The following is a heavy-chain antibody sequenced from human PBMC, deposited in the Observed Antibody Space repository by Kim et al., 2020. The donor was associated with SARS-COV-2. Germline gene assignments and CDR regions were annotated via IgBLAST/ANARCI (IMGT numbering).Heavy chain of an antibody. CDR2: INHVGSST. Sequence: GGSLRLSCAASGLNFNIYWMHWVRQAPGEGLVWVSRINHVGSSTTYADSVTGRFTISRDNAKNTLYLEMNSLRVEDTATYYCAAGGSRSLSDWGQGTLVT. V-gene: IGHV3-74*01. J-gene: IGHJ1*01. CDR3: AAGGSRSLSD. D-gene: IGHD6-13*01. CDR1: GLNFNIYW.